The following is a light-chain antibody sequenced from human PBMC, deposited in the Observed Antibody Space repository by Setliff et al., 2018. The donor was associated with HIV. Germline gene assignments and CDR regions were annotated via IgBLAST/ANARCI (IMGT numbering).Light chain of an antibody. CDR2: EVS. J-gene: IGLJ2*01. V-gene: IGLV2-14*03. CDR3: CSYRSSDTLG. CDR1: RSDVGDYNF. Sequence: LTQPASVSGSPGRSITISCSGTRSDVGDYNFVSWYQQYPGRAPKLLIYEVSNRPSGVSARFAGSKFGNTASLTISGLQDEDEAYYYCCSYRSSDTLGFGGGTKVTVL.